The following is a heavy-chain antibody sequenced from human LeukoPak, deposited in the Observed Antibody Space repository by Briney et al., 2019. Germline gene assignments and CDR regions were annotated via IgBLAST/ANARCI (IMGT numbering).Heavy chain of an antibody. CDR2: ISSTGSYI. J-gene: IGHJ3*02. CDR3: ARDRITMIVENAFDT. D-gene: IGHD3-22*01. V-gene: IGHV3-21*01. Sequence: PGGSLRLSCAASGFTFSSYSMNWVRQAPGKGLEWVSSISSTGSYIYYADSVKGRFTTFRDNAKKSLFLQINSLRAEDTAVYFCARDRITMIVENAFDTWGQGTMVIVSS. CDR1: GFTFSSYS.